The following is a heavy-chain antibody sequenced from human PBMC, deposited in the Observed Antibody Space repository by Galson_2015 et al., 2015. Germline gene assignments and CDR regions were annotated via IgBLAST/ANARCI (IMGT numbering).Heavy chain of an antibody. V-gene: IGHV4-59*01. J-gene: IGHJ4*02. D-gene: IGHD3-3*01. Sequence: LSLTCTVSGGSIPSYYWRWIRQPPGTGLAWIGYVYYSGSAIYNPSLKSRVTISVDTSKNQFSLKLNSVTAADTAVYYCARDYNPDYDFWSGVFDYWGQGTLVTVSS. CDR1: GGSIPSYY. CDR2: VYYSGSA. CDR3: ARDYNPDYDFWSGVFDY.